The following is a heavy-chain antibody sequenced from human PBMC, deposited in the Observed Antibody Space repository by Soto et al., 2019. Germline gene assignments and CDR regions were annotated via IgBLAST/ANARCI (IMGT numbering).Heavy chain of an antibody. CDR2: INHSGNT. J-gene: IGHJ4*02. V-gene: IGHV4-34*01. Sequence: QVQLQQWGAGLLKPSETLSLTCAVYGGSFSDFYWSWIRQLPRKGLEWIGEINHSGNTNYNPSLKSRVAISVDKSKNQFSLDLRSVTAADTAVYYCGPRGAVADPRGYWGQGTLVTVSS. CDR1: GGSFSDFY. CDR3: GPRGAVADPRGY. D-gene: IGHD6-19*01.